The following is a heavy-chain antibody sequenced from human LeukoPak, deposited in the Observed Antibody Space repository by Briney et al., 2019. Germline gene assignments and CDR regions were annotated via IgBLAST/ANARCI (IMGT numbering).Heavy chain of an antibody. CDR3: GRNLGSGSDH. CDR1: GDSISGPY. D-gene: IGHD3-10*01. V-gene: IGHV4-59*11. Sequence: KPSETLSLTCNVSGDSISGPYWNWIRQSPGRGLEWIGYTHYTGETNYNPSLKSRLTMSVDTSNNQVYLRLSSVTAADTAVYYCGRNLGSGSDHWGREPWSLSPQ. CDR2: THYTGET. J-gene: IGHJ4*02.